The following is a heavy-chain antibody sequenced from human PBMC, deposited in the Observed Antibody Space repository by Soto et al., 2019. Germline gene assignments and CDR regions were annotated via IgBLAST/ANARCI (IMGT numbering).Heavy chain of an antibody. V-gene: IGHV3-74*01. CDR2: INGDETIT. CDR3: ARGYDFWSGYYRPHGMEL. CDR1: EFSISTFW. Sequence: EMQLVESGGGLGQPGGSLRLSCAASEFSISTFWMHWVRQAPGKGLVWVSRINGDETITEYADFVKGRFTVSRDNAKNTVYLQMNSLRAEDTALYYCARGYDFWSGYYRPHGMELWGQGTAVTVSS. D-gene: IGHD3-3*01. J-gene: IGHJ6*02.